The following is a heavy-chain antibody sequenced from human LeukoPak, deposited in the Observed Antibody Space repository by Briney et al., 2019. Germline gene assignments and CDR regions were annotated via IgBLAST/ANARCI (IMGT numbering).Heavy chain of an antibody. CDR1: GYTFTGYY. D-gene: IGHD3-10*01. Sequence: ASVKVSCKASGYTFTGYYMHWVRQAPGQGLEWMGWINPNSGGTNYAHKFQGRVTMTRDTSISTAYMELSRLRSDDTAVYYCARALGLVRGAPGYWGQGTLVTVSS. J-gene: IGHJ4*02. CDR3: ARALGLVRGAPGY. V-gene: IGHV1-2*02. CDR2: INPNSGGT.